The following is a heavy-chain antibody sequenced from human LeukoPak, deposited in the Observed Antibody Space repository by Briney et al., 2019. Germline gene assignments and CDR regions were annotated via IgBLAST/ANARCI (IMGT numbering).Heavy chain of an antibody. J-gene: IGHJ6*02. Sequence: GRSLRLSCAASGFIFSSYAMHWVRQAPGKGLEWVAIISYDGSNKYYADSVKGRFTISRDNSKNTLYLQMNSLRAEDMAVYYCARDRRFRSGSNYYYGMDVWGQGTTVTVSS. CDR2: ISYDGSNK. D-gene: IGHD3-10*01. CDR1: GFIFSSYA. CDR3: ARDRRFRSGSNYYYGMDV. V-gene: IGHV3-30*04.